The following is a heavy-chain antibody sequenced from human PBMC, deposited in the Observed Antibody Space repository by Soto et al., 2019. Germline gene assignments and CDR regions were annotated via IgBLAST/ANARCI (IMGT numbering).Heavy chain of an antibody. D-gene: IGHD5-18*01. CDR3: ARDQRKSYGPGWNAFDI. J-gene: IGHJ3*02. CDR2: IIPIFGTA. V-gene: IGHV1-69*13. CDR1: GGTFSSYA. Sequence: GASVKVSCKASGGTFSSYAISWVRQAPGQGLEWMGGIIPIFGTANYAQKFQGRVTITADESTSTAYMELSSLRSEDTAVYYCARDQRKSYGPGWNAFDIWGQGTMVTVSS.